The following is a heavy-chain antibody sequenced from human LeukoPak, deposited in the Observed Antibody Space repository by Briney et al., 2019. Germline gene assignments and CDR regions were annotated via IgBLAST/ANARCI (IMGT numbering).Heavy chain of an antibody. CDR1: GFTFDDYA. CDR3: AKGNHTLVYDYVWGSYRSSDAFDI. V-gene: IGHV3-9*03. J-gene: IGHJ3*02. CDR2: ISWNSGSI. D-gene: IGHD3-16*02. Sequence: PGRSLRLSCAASGFTFDDYAMHWVRQAPGKGLEWVSGISWNSGSIGYADSVKGRFPISRDNAKNSLCLQMNSLRAEDMALYYCAKGNHTLVYDYVWGSYRSSDAFDIWGQGTMVTVSS.